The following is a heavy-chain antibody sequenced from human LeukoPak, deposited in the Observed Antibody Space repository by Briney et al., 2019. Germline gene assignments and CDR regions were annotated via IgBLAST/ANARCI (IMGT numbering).Heavy chain of an antibody. CDR1: GFTFSSYW. D-gene: IGHD6-13*01. Sequence: PGGSLRLSCAASGFTFSSYWMSWVRQAPGKGLEWVANIKQGGSEKYYVDSVKGRFTISRDNAKNSLYLQMNSLRAEDTALYYCAKERSSSWSKGSFDYWGQGTLVTVSS. J-gene: IGHJ4*02. V-gene: IGHV3-7*03. CDR2: IKQGGSEK. CDR3: AKERSSSWSKGSFDY.